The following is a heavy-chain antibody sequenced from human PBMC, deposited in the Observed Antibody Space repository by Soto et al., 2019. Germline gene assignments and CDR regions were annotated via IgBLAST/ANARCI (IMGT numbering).Heavy chain of an antibody. J-gene: IGHJ3*02. CDR3: ARLWDIVVVPAAKVSRAFDI. D-gene: IGHD2-2*01. Sequence: SQTLSLTCAISGDSVSSNSAAWNWIRQSPPRGLEWLGRTYYRSKWYNDYAVSVKSRITINPDTSKNQFSLQLNSVTPEDTAVYYCARLWDIVVVPAAKVSRAFDIWGQGTMVTVSS. V-gene: IGHV6-1*01. CDR2: TYYRSKWYN. CDR1: GDSVSSNSAA.